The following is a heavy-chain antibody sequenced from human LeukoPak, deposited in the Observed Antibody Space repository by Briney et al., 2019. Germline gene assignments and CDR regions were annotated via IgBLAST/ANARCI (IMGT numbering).Heavy chain of an antibody. J-gene: IGHJ4*02. V-gene: IGHV3-11*04. D-gene: IGHD6-13*01. CDR3: ARGKQTFDY. CDR2: ISSSDSTT. Sequence: PGGSLRLSCAASGTTFSDYYMSWIRQAPGKGLERVSYISSSDSTTYYAESVKGRFTISRDNAKNSLYLQMNSLRAEDTAVHYCARGKQTFDYWGQGTLVTVSS. CDR1: GTTFSDYY.